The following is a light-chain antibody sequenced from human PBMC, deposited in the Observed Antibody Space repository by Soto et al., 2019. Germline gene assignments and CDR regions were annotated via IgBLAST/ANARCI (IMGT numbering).Light chain of an antibody. CDR1: QTISSTY. CDR2: AAS. V-gene: IGKV3-20*01. J-gene: IGKJ1*01. CDR3: QQYGSSPKT. Sequence: EIVLTQSPGTLSLSPGDRATLSCRASQTISSTYLAWYQQKPGQAPRLLIYAASTRATGIPDRFSGSGSGTDFTLTISRLEPEDFAVYYCQQYGSSPKTCGQGTKV.